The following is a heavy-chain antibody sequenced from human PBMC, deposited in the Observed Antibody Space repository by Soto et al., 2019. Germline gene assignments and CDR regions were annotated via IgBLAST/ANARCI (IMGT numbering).Heavy chain of an antibody. CDR3: AREFAPGSPNYDY. V-gene: IGHV3-23*01. CDR1: GFTFSNYA. J-gene: IGHJ4*02. D-gene: IGHD3-10*01. Sequence: GGSLRLSCAASGFTFSNYAMSWVRQAPGKGLEWVSTFTRSGNTYYADSVKGRFTIHRDNSKNTLYLQMDSLRAEDTAVYYCAREFAPGSPNYDYWGLGTLVTVSS. CDR2: FTRSGNT.